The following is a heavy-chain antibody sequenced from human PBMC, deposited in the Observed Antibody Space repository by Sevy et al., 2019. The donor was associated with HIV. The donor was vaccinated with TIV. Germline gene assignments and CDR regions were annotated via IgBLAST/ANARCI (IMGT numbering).Heavy chain of an antibody. J-gene: IGHJ4*02. CDR1: GFTFSSYW. Sequence: GASLRLSCEASGFTFSSYWMSWVRQAPGKGLEWVANIKEDGSVKYYVDSVKGRFTISRDNAKNSVYLQMNSLRAEDTALYYCVRAIGAAGSYWGQGTLVTVSS. CDR2: IKEDGSVK. V-gene: IGHV3-7*01. D-gene: IGHD6-13*01. CDR3: VRAIGAAGSY.